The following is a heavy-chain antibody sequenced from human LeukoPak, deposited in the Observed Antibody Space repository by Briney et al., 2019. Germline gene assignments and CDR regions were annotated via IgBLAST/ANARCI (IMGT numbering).Heavy chain of an antibody. D-gene: IGHD3-22*01. CDR3: ARERGYDSTDY. J-gene: IGHJ4*02. V-gene: IGHV3-7*01. CDR1: RFTFSSFW. CDR2: IKQDGSEK. Sequence: PGGSLRLSCAASRFTFSSFWMSWVRQAPGKGLEWVANIKQDGSEKYYVDSVKGRFTISRDNAKNSLFLQVDSLRAEDTTVYYCARERGYDSTDYWGQGTLVTVSS.